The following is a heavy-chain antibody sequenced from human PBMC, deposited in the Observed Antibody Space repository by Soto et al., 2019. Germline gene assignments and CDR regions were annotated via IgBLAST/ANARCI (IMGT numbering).Heavy chain of an antibody. Sequence: QVQLVQSGAEVKKPGSSVKVSCKASGGTFSSYTINWVRQAPGQGLEWMGRIIPIIDIANYAQKFQGRVTITGDKSTSTAYMELSSLRSDDTAVYYCARGWLQRNDASDFWGQGTLLTVSS. J-gene: IGHJ4*02. CDR1: GGTFSSYT. D-gene: IGHD5-12*01. CDR2: IIPIIDIA. V-gene: IGHV1-69*02. CDR3: ARGWLQRNDASDF.